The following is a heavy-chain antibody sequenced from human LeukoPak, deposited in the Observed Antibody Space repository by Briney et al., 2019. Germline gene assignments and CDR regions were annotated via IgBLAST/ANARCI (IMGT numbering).Heavy chain of an antibody. D-gene: IGHD2-15*01. V-gene: IGHV3-64D*09. Sequence: GGSLRLSCSASGFPLNSYAMHWGRPAPGKGLEYVSAISDSGGSTYYADSVKGRFTISRDNSKNTLYLQMSSLRAEDTAVYFCVRGYSFGPYGMDVWGQGTTVTVSS. CDR3: VRGYSFGPYGMDV. CDR1: GFPLNSYA. CDR2: ISDSGGST. J-gene: IGHJ6*02.